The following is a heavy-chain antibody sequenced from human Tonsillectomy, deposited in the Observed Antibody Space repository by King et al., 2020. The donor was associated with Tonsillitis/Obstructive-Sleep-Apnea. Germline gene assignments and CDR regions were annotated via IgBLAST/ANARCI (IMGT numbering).Heavy chain of an antibody. CDR2: IIPIFGTA. V-gene: IGHV1-69*01. CDR3: ARGDVYSSSWMYNWFDP. Sequence: QLVQSGAEVKKPGSSVKVSCKASGGTFSSYAISWVRQAPGQGLEWMGGIIPIFGTANYAQKFQGRVTITADESTSTAYMELSSLRSEDTAVYYCARGDVYSSSWMYNWFDPWGQGTLVTVSS. J-gene: IGHJ5*02. CDR1: GGTFSSYA. D-gene: IGHD6-13*01.